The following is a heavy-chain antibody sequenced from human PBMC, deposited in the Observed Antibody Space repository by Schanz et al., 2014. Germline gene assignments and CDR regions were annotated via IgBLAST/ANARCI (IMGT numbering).Heavy chain of an antibody. CDR2: INPNSGTT. D-gene: IGHD6-13*01. V-gene: IGHV1-2*02. CDR1: GYTFTGYY. CDR3: ASSGAGYSSSWDFDY. J-gene: IGHJ4*02. Sequence: QVQLVQSWAEVKGPGASVKVSCKASGYTFTGYYMHWVRQAPGQGLEWMGWINPNSGTTNYAQKLQGRVTMTADTSTSTAYMDLRSLRSEDTAVYYCASSGAGYSSSWDFDYWGQGTLVTVSS.